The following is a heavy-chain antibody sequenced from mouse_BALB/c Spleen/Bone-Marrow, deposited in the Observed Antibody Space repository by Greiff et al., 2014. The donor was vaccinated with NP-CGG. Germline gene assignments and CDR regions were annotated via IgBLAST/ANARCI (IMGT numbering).Heavy chain of an antibody. CDR3: APYYYGSSQFAY. CDR1: GFNIKDTY. D-gene: IGHD1-1*01. Sequence: VQLQQSGAELVKPGASVKLSCTASGFNIKDTYMHWVKQRPEQGLEWIGRIDPGDGNTKYDPKLKGKATITADTSSTTAYLHLSRLTSEYTAVYYCAPYYYGSSQFAYWGQGTLVTVSA. CDR2: IDPGDGNT. V-gene: IGHV14-3*02. J-gene: IGHJ3*01.